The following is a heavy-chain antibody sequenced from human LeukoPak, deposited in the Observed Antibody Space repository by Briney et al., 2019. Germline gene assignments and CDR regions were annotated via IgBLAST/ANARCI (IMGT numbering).Heavy chain of an antibody. V-gene: IGHV1-18*01. J-gene: IGHJ5*02. Sequence: ASVKVSCKASGYTFTSYGISWVRQAPGQGLEWMGWISAYNGNTNYAQKLQGRVTMSTDTSTSTAYMELRSLRSDDTAVYYCARDLGSSATSTNWFDPWGQGTLVTVSS. CDR1: GYTFTSYG. CDR3: ARDLGSSATSTNWFDP. D-gene: IGHD6-6*01. CDR2: ISAYNGNT.